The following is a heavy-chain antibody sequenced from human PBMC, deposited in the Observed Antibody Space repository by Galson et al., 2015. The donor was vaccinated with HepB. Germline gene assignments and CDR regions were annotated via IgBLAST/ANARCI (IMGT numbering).Heavy chain of an antibody. V-gene: IGHV3-48*01. Sequence: SLRLSCAASGFPFSPYSMNWVRQAPGKGLEWVSYISSTSSNIYYAHSVKGRFTISRDNAKNSLYLQMNSLRAEDTAVYYCAKAYPYGSGSNFLFFDYWGQGALVTVAS. CDR1: GFPFSPYS. CDR2: ISSTSSNI. J-gene: IGHJ4*02. D-gene: IGHD3-10*01. CDR3: AKAYPYGSGSNFLFFDY.